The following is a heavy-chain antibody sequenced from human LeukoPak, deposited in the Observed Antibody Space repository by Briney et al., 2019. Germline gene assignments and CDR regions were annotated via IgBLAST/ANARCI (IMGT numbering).Heavy chain of an antibody. CDR3: AQDAFYYCSSTSCYSDYYYRMDV. D-gene: IGHD2-2*01. CDR1: GFTFSSYW. J-gene: IGHJ6*02. CDR2: ISYDGSYK. V-gene: IGHV3-30*18. Sequence: GGSLRLSCAASGFTFSSYWMSWVRQAPGKGLEWVAFISYDGSYKYYADSVKGRFTISRDNSKNTLYLQMNSLRAEDTAVYYCAQDAFYYCSSTSCYSDYYYRMDVWGQGTTVTVSS.